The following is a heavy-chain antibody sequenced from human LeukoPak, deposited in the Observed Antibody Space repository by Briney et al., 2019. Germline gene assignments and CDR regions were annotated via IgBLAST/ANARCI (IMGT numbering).Heavy chain of an antibody. J-gene: IGHJ4*02. CDR2: IKQDGSEK. D-gene: IGHD3-10*01. Sequence: GGSLRLSGAASGFTFSNYWMSWVRQAPGKGLEWVANIKQDGSEKYYVGSVKGRFTISRDNAKNSLYLQMNSLRAEDTALYYCAKAGVEDNYYFDYWGQGTLVTVSS. V-gene: IGHV3-7*03. CDR1: GFTFSNYW. CDR3: AKAGVEDNYYFDY.